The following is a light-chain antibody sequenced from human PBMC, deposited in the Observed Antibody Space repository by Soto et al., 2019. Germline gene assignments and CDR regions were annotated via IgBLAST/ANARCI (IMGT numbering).Light chain of an antibody. CDR1: QGITNY. V-gene: IGKV1-33*01. CDR2: DAS. CDR3: QQYDSLPLT. Sequence: DIQMTQSPSSLSASVGDRVTITCQASQGITNYLNWYQQKSGKAPQLLIYDASNLETGVPSRFTGSGSGTDFTFTISSLQPEDVATYYCQQYDSLPLTFGGGTRVEIK. J-gene: IGKJ4*01.